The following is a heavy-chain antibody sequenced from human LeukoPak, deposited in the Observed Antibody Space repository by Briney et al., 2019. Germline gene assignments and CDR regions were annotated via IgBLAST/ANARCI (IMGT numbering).Heavy chain of an antibody. Sequence: SETLSLTCTVSGGSISSYYWSWIRQPPGKGLEWIGYIYYSGSTNYNPSLKSRVTISVDTSKNQFSLKLSSVTAADTAVYYCARDTYYYDSSGYFGAFDIWGQGTMVTVSS. CDR2: IYYSGST. CDR3: ARDTYYYDSSGYFGAFDI. V-gene: IGHV4-59*01. CDR1: GGSISSYY. D-gene: IGHD3-22*01. J-gene: IGHJ3*02.